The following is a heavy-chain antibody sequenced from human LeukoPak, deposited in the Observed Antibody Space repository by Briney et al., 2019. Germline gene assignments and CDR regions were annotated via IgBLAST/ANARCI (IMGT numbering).Heavy chain of an antibody. Sequence: PSETLSLTCAVYGGSSSGYYWSWIRQPPGKGLEWIGEINHSGSTNYNPSLKSRVTISVDTSKNQFSLKLSSVTAADTAVYYCARGLGYCSGGSCYEGGGFDYWGQGTLVTVSS. V-gene: IGHV4-34*01. CDR3: ARGLGYCSGGSCYEGGGFDY. CDR2: INHSGST. J-gene: IGHJ4*02. D-gene: IGHD2-15*01. CDR1: GGSSSGYY.